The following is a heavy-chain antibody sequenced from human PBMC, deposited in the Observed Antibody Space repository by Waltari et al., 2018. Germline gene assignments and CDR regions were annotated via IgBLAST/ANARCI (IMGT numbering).Heavy chain of an antibody. V-gene: IGHV3-30*18. Sequence: QVQLVESGGGVVQPGRPLRLSCAASGFTFSSYGMHWVRQAPGKGLEWVAVIWYDGSNKYYADSVKGRFTISRDNSKNTLYLQMNSLRAEDTAMYYCAKDQPGSGSYYNEGYYFDYWGQGTLVTVSS. D-gene: IGHD3-10*01. CDR3: AKDQPGSGSYYNEGYYFDY. J-gene: IGHJ4*02. CDR1: GFTFSSYG. CDR2: IWYDGSNK.